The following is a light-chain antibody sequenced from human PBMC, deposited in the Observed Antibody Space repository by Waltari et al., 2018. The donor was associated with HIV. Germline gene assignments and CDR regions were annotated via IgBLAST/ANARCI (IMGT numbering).Light chain of an antibody. CDR2: DVS. V-gene: IGLV2-14*03. Sequence: QSALTQPASVSGSPGQSITISCTGTSSDVGPYNYVSVYQQHPGKAPKLMVYDVSNRHSWVSNRFSGSKAANTASLTISGLQAEDEADYDWSSYTSSSTVVFGGGTKLTVL. CDR3: SSYTSSSTVV. CDR1: SSDVGPYNY. J-gene: IGLJ2*01.